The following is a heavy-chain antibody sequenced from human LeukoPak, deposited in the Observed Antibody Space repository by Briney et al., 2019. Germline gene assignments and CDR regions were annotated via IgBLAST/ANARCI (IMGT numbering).Heavy chain of an antibody. CDR2: ISSSGSTK. CDR3: LVGPCLSFYYNMDV. V-gene: IGHV3-48*03. D-gene: IGHD2-2*01. CDR1: GCTFISYE. Sequence: PRGALRLSCAASGCTFISYELNWVRQAPGRGLAGVSYISSSGSTKYYGDSMKGRFTISRDNAKNLPYLQMNSRRDEDTAVYCCLVGPCLSFYYNMDVWRRGTTATVSS. J-gene: IGHJ6*03.